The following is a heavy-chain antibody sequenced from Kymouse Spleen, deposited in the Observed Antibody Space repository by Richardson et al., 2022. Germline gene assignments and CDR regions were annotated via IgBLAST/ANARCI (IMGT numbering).Heavy chain of an antibody. CDR2: IRSKANSYAT. J-gene: IGHJ3*02. CDR3: TLGIAVAGTAFDI. D-gene: IGHD6-19*01. Sequence: EVQLVESGGGLVQPGGSLKLSCAASGFTFSGSAMHWVRQASGKGLEWVGRIRSKANSYATAYAASVKGRFTISRDDSKNTAYLQMNSLKTEDTAVYYCTLGIAVAGTAFDIWGQGTMVTVSS. V-gene: IGHV3-73*02. CDR1: GFTFSGSA.